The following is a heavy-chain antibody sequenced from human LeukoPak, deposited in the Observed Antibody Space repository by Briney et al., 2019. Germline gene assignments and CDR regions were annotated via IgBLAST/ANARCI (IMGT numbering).Heavy chain of an antibody. CDR3: ARDQGDGYNYPFDY. J-gene: IGHJ4*02. V-gene: IGHV3-11*01. CDR2: ISSSGSTI. Sequence: GGSLRLSCAASGFTFSDYYMSWIRQAPGKGLEWVPYISSSGSTIYYADSVKGRFTISRDNAKNSLYLQMSSLRAEDTAVYYCARDQGDGYNYPFDYWGQGTLVTVSS. D-gene: IGHD5-24*01. CDR1: GFTFSDYY.